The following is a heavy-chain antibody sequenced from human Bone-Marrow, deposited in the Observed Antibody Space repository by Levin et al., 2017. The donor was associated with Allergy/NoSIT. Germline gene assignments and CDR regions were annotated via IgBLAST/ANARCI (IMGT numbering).Heavy chain of an antibody. J-gene: IGHJ6*02. Sequence: AGGSLRLSCAASGFTFDNHDMLWVRQAPGKGLECVAIISYNGGKKYYADSVKGRLTVSRDSSRRTISLQLNSLRPDDTAVYYCAKPIFDFWSGYYYFGLDVWGHGTTVTVSS. V-gene: IGHV3-30*18. D-gene: IGHD3-3*01. CDR3: AKPIFDFWSGYYYFGLDV. CDR2: ISYNGGKK. CDR1: GFTFDNHD.